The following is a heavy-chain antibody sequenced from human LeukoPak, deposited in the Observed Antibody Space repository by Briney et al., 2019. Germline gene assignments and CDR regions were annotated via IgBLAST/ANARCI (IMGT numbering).Heavy chain of an antibody. D-gene: IGHD6-13*01. CDR1: GFTFSSYG. Sequence: GGSLRLSCAASGFTFSSYGMHWVRQAPGKGLEWEAVIWYDGSNKYYADSVKGRFTISRDNSKNTLYLQMNSQRAEDTAVYYCARDGSSWYSNWFDPWGRGTQVTVSS. V-gene: IGHV3-33*01. J-gene: IGHJ5*02. CDR2: IWYDGSNK. CDR3: ARDGSSWYSNWFDP.